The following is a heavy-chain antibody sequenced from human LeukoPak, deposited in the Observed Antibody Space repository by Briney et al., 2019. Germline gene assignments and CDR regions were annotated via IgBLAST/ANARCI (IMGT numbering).Heavy chain of an antibody. D-gene: IGHD3-22*01. CDR1: GLTVSNVW. CDR3: TQGSGFYYDY. J-gene: IGHJ4*02. V-gene: IGHV3-15*07. Sequence: GGSLRLSCAVSGLTVSNVWMNWVRQAPGKGLEWVGRIKSKKNGGTTEFAAPVRGRFTISRDDSQNTLYLQMNSLTSDDTAVYYCTQGSGFYYDYWGQGTLVTVSS. CDR2: IKSKKNGGTT.